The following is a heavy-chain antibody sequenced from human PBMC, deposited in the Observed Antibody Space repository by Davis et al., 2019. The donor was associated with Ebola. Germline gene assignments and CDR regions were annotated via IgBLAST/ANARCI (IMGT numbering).Heavy chain of an antibody. D-gene: IGHD3-10*01. CDR1: GGTFSSYA. CDR2: ISAYNGNT. J-gene: IGHJ5*02. CDR3: ARGITMVQMYNWFDP. V-gene: IGHV1-18*01. Sequence: ASVKVSCKASGGTFSSYAISWVRQAPGQGLEWMGWISAYNGNTNYAQKLQGRVTMTTDTSTSTAYMELRSLRSDDTAVYYCARGITMVQMYNWFDPWGQGTLVTVSS.